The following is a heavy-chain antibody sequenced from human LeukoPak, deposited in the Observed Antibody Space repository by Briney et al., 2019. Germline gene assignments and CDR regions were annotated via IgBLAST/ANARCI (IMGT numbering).Heavy chain of an antibody. CDR1: GYTFTGYY. CDR3: ARGRRFAAVAGTNWFDP. D-gene: IGHD6-19*01. Sequence: ASVKVSCKASGYTFTGYYMHWVRQAPGQGLEWMGWINPNSGGTNYAQKFQGRVTMTRDTSISTAYMELSRLRSDDTAVYYCARGRRFAAVAGTNWFDPWGQGTLVTVSS. CDR2: INPNSGGT. J-gene: IGHJ5*02. V-gene: IGHV1-2*02.